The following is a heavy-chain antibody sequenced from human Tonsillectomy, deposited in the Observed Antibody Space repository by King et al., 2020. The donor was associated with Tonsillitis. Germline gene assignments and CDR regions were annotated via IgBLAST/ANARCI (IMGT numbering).Heavy chain of an antibody. CDR1: GFTFSSYG. Sequence: QVQLVESGGGVVQPGRSLRLSCAASGFTFSSYGMHWVRQAPGKGLEWVAVISYDGSNKYYADSVKGRFTISRDNSKNTLYLQMNSLRAEDTAVYYCARDKYYSNKRVGAFDIWGQGTMVTVSS. CDR3: ARDKYYSNKRVGAFDI. V-gene: IGHV3-30*03. J-gene: IGHJ3*02. D-gene: IGHD4-11*01. CDR2: ISYDGSNK.